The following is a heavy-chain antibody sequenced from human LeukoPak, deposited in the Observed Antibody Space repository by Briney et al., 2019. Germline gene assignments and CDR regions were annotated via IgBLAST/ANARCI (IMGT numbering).Heavy chain of an antibody. D-gene: IGHD3-22*01. V-gene: IGHV3-30*04. CDR1: GFTFSSYA. CDR3: ATATLNSGYSAFDI. Sequence: GGSLRLSCAASGFTFSSYAMHWVRQAPGKGLEWVAVISYDGSNKYYADSVKGRFTISRDNAKNTLYLQMNSLRAEDTAVYYCATATLNSGYSAFDIWGQGTMVTVSS. J-gene: IGHJ3*02. CDR2: ISYDGSNK.